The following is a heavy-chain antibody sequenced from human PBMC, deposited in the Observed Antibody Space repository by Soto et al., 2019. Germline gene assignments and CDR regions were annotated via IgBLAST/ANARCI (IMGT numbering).Heavy chain of an antibody. CDR2: IYYSGST. Sequence: SETLSLTCTFSGGSVSSSNYYLSWIRQSPAKGLEWIGYIYYSGSTNYNPSLKSRVTISVDTSKNQLSLDLNSVTAADTAVYYCASRDGDRRYFDLWGRGTLVTVSS. V-gene: IGHV4-61*01. CDR3: ASRDGDRRYFDL. CDR1: GGSVSSSNYY. J-gene: IGHJ2*01.